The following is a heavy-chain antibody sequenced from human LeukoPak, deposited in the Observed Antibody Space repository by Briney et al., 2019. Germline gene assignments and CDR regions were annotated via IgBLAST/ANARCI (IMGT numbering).Heavy chain of an antibody. CDR1: GFTVSSNY. CDR2: IYSGGST. D-gene: IGHD1-26*01. V-gene: IGHV3-53*01. J-gene: IGHJ6*02. CDR3: ARGIAGLVGVYYYYYGMDV. Sequence: GGSLRLSCAASGFTVSSNYMSWVRQAPGKGLEWVSVIYSGGSTYYANSVKGRFTISRDNTKNTLYLQMNSLRAEDTAVYYCARGIAGLVGVYYYYYGMDVWGQGTTVTVSS.